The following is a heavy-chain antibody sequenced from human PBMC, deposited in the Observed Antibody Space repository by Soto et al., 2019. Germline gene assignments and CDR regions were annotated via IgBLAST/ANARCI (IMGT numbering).Heavy chain of an antibody. D-gene: IGHD4-17*01. CDR3: ARSTVTTALFDY. J-gene: IGHJ4*02. V-gene: IGHV3-53*01. CDR2: IYLGGST. Sequence: SGGSLRLSCKVSGFTVSDDYMSWVRQAPGKGLEWVSLIYLGGSTYYADSVKGRFTISRDSSTNTLFLQMNNLRGDDTAVYFCARSTVTTALFDYWGQGTLVTVSS. CDR1: GFTVSDDY.